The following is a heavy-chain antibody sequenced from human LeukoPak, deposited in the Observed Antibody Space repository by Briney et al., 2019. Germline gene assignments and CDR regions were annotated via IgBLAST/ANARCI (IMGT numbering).Heavy chain of an antibody. D-gene: IGHD6-19*01. J-gene: IGHJ4*02. CDR3: ARRPPAVAGLDY. CDR2: ISKDGSNK. V-gene: IGHV3-30*03. Sequence: GGFLRLSCAASGFTFSSYNMHWVRQAPGKGLEWVAVISKDGSNKYYADSVKGRFTISRDNSKNTVYVEMNSLRGEDTAVYYCARRPPAVAGLDYWGQGTLVTVSS. CDR1: GFTFSSYN.